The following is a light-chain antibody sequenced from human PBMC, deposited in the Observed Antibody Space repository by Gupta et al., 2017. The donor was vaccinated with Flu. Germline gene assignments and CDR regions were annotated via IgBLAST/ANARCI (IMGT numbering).Light chain of an antibody. CDR3: ASYTRSRTRV. CDR1: GSDVGGYDF. J-gene: IGLJ1*01. V-gene: IGLV2-14*03. CDR2: DVS. Sequence: SITISCTGTGSDVGGYDFVDWYQQHPGKAPRLMIYDVSVRPSGVSNRFSGSTSGNTASLTISGLQAEDDADYFCASYTRSRTRVFGSGTKVTVL.